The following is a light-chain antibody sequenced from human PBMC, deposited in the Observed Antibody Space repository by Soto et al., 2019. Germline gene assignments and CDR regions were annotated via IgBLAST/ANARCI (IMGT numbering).Light chain of an antibody. CDR3: QQYNNWPRT. V-gene: IGKV3-15*01. J-gene: IGKJ1*01. CDR1: QTVSSN. CDR2: GAS. Sequence: EIVMTQSPATLSVSPGEGATLSCRASQTVSSNLAWYQQVPGQAPRLLIYGASTRATGVPARFSGSGSGTEFTLTISRLQSEDFAVYYSQQYNNWPRTFGQGTKVEVK.